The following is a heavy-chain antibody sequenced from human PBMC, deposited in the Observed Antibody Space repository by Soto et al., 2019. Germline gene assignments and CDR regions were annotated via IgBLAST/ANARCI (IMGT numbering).Heavy chain of an antibody. Sequence: EEHLLESGGGLVQPGGSLRLSCAASGFTFSSYPMHWVRQAPGKGLECVSSISGSGGNTYYADSVKGRFTISRDNSKNTLHLQMNSLRAEDTAIYYCATERIIGGIINWFDPCGQGALVTVSS. CDR1: GFTFSSYP. D-gene: IGHD3-16*01. CDR3: ATERIIGGIINWFDP. J-gene: IGHJ5*02. CDR2: ISGSGGNT. V-gene: IGHV3-23*01.